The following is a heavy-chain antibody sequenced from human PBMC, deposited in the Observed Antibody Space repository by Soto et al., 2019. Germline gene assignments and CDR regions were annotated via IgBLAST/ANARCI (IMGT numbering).Heavy chain of an antibody. CDR3: ARGQRFSDWFDP. V-gene: IGHV4-4*07. D-gene: IGHD3-3*01. Sequence: TLSLTCSVSGGTISGYYWTWIRQPAGKGLEWXGRXXSSGXXXYXXSLQSRVTMSLDTSNNQFSLRLTSVTAADTAVYYCARGQRFSDWFDPWGQGTLVTVSS. CDR2: XXSSGXX. J-gene: IGHJ5*02. CDR1: GGTISGYY.